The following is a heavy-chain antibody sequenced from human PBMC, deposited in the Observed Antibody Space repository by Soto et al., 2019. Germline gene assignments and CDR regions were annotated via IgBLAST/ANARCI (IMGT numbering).Heavy chain of an antibody. CDR3: ARLRASGWYMGGYLDS. CDR2: IVTSSAYT. D-gene: IGHD6-13*01. Sequence: QVQLVESGGGLVKPGGSLRLSCVVSGFTFSDYYMSWLRQAPGKGLEWVSYIVTSSAYTKYADYVKGRFSISRDNAKNSLYLEMKSLRVEDTAVYYCARLRASGWYMGGYLDSWGQGTLVTVSS. CDR1: GFTFSDYY. V-gene: IGHV3-11*06. J-gene: IGHJ4*02.